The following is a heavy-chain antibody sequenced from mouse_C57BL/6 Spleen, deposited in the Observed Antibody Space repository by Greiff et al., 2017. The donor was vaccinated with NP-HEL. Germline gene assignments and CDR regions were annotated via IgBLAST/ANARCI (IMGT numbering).Heavy chain of an antibody. CDR1: GYAFTNYL. CDR2: IIPGSGGT. D-gene: IGHD1-1*01. CDR3: AREGRSV. Sequence: QVQLQQSGAELVRPGTSVKVSCKASGYAFTNYLIEWVKQRPGQGLEWIGVIIPGSGGTNYNEKFKGKATLTADKSSSTAYMQLSSLTSEDSAVYCCAREGRSVWGTGTTVTVSS. J-gene: IGHJ1*03. V-gene: IGHV1-54*01.